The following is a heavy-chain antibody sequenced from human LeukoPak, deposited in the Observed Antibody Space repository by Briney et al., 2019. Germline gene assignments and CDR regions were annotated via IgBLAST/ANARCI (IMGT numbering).Heavy chain of an antibody. CDR2: ISGSGGST. D-gene: IGHD2-8*01. Sequence: GGSLRLSCAASGFTFSSYDMSWVRQAPGKGLEWVSAISGSGGSTYYADSVKGRFTISRDNSKNTLYLQMNSLRAEDTAVYYCAKDRPNCTNGVCSFDPWGQGTLVTVSS. CDR1: GFTFSSYD. J-gene: IGHJ5*02. CDR3: AKDRPNCTNGVCSFDP. V-gene: IGHV3-23*01.